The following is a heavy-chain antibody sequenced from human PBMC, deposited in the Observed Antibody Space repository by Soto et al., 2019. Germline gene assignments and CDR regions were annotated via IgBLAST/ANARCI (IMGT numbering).Heavy chain of an antibody. D-gene: IGHD2-2*01. V-gene: IGHV1-69*12. CDR2: IIPIFGTA. J-gene: IGHJ6*02. CDR3: ARHVPAAGYYYGMHV. CDR1: GGTFSSYA. Sequence: QVQLVQSGAEVKKPGSSVKVSCKASGGTFSSYAISWVRQAPGQGLEWMGGIIPIFGTANYEQKFQGRVTITADESTGTAYMELSSMRSEDTAVYYCARHVPAAGYYYGMHVWGQGTTVTVSS.